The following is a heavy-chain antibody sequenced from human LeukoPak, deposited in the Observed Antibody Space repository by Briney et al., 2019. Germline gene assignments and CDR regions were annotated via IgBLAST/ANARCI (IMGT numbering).Heavy chain of an antibody. V-gene: IGHV3-7*01. CDR1: GFTFSSYG. CDR3: ASFLVVADAFDI. Sequence: GGSLRLSCAASGFTFSSYGMHWVRQAPGKGLEWVANIKQDGSEKYYVDSVKGRFTISRDNAKNSLYLQMNSLRAEDTAVYYCASFLVVADAFDIWGQGTMVTVSS. D-gene: IGHD3-22*01. CDR2: IKQDGSEK. J-gene: IGHJ3*02.